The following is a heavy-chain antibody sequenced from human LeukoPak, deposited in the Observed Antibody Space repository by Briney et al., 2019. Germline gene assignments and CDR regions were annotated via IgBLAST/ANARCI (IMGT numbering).Heavy chain of an antibody. J-gene: IGHJ4*02. CDR1: GYTXTSYD. CDR2: MNPNSGNT. V-gene: IGHV1-8*01. CDR3: ARGIGNPPFDY. D-gene: IGHD4-23*01. Sequence: AXXXXSCKASGYTXTSYDINWVRQAPGQGLEWMGWMNPNSGNTVYAQKFQGRVTMTRNTSISTAYMELSSLRSEDTAVYYCARGIGNPPFDYWGQGTLVTVSS.